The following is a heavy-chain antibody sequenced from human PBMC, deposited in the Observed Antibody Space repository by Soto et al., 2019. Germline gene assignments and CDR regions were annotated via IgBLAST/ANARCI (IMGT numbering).Heavy chain of an antibody. V-gene: IGHV1-69*06. CDR2: IIPIFGTA. CDR1: GGTFSSYA. Sequence: GASVKVSCKASGGTFSSYAISWVRQAPGQGLEWMGGIIPIFGTANYAQKFQGRVTITADKSTSTAYMELSSLRSEDTAVYYCARDGACGGSYYYGMDVWGQGTTVTVSS. D-gene: IGHD2-21*01. J-gene: IGHJ6*02. CDR3: ARDGACGGSYYYGMDV.